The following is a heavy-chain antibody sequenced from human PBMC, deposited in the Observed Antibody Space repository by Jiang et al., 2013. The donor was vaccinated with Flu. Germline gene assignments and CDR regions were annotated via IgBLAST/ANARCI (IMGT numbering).Heavy chain of an antibody. V-gene: IGHV1-46*01. CDR2: INPSGGST. CDR3: ARGGYYSNYVFDY. J-gene: IGHJ4*02. CDR1: GYTFTNYY. D-gene: IGHD4-11*01. Sequence: GAEVKKPGASVKVSCKASGYTFTNYYMHWVRQAPGQGLEWMGIINPSGGSTTYAQKFQGRVTMTRDTSTNTVYMELSSLRSEDTAVYYCARGGYYSNYVFDYWGQGTLVTVSS.